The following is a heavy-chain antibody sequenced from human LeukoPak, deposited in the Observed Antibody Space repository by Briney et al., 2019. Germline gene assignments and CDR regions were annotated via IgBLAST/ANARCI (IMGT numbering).Heavy chain of an antibody. CDR3: ARHTTCRALGDFDY. CDR2: IYKSGRNNYN. Sequence: AETLSLPCAVSGGSIRGQYWSWLRQSPGKGLEWIAYIYKSGRNNYNSYNHYLKSRVNMSMDTYKNQLSLIVSSVTAADTAVYYCARHTTCRALGDFDYWGQGTLVTVSA. CDR1: GGSIRGQY. V-gene: IGHV4-59*08. D-gene: IGHD2/OR15-2a*01. J-gene: IGHJ4*02.